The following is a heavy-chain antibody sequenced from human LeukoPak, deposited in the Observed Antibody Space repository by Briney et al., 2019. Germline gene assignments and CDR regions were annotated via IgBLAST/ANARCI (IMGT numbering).Heavy chain of an antibody. J-gene: IGHJ6*02. V-gene: IGHV1-69*04. Sequence: ASVKVSCEASGGTFSSYAISWVRQAPGQGLEWMGRIIPILGIANYAQKFQGRVTITADKSTSTAYMELSSLRSEDTAVYYCASGRRVTIFGVAIMDVWGQGTTVTVSS. CDR3: ASGRRVTIFGVAIMDV. CDR1: GGTFSSYA. D-gene: IGHD3-3*01. CDR2: IIPILGIA.